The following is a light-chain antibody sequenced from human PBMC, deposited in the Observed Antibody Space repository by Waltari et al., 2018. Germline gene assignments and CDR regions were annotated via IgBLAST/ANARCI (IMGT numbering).Light chain of an antibody. CDR3: QTGGHGTWV. Sequence: QQPERGPRCLMRVNSDARHTEGVAMPDRVAGSGSGAERYLTMSRVQSEDEADYYCQTGGHGTWVFGGGTKLTVL. CDR2: VNSDARH. J-gene: IGLJ3*02. V-gene: IGLV4-69*01.